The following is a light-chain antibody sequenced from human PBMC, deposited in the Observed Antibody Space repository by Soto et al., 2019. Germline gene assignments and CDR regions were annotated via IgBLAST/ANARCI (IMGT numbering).Light chain of an antibody. CDR2: EGS. CDR1: SSDVGSYNL. CDR3: CSYAGSSTWV. J-gene: IGLJ3*02. V-gene: IGLV2-23*01. Sequence: QSALTQPASVSGSPGQSITISCTGTSSDVGSYNLVSWYQQHPGKAPKLMMYEGSKRPSGVSNRFSGFKSGNTASLTISGLQAEDEADYYCCSYAGSSTWVFGGGTKVTVL.